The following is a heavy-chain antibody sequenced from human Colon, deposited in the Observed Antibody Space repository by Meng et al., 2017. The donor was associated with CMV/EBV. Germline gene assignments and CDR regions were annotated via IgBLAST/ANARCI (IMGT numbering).Heavy chain of an antibody. V-gene: IGHV1-8*03. J-gene: IGHJ4*02. CDR2: MNPNSGNT. D-gene: IGHD3-9*01. CDR3: ARTYYDILTGYATLDY. Sequence: GYTFTSYDINWVRQATGQGLEWMGWMNPNSGNTGYAQKFQGRVTITRNTSISTAYMELSSLRSEDTAVYYCARTYYDILTGYATLDYWGQGTLVTVSS. CDR1: GYTFTSYD.